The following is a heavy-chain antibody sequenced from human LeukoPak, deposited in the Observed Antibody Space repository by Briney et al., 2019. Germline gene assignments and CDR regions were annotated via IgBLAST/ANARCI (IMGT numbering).Heavy chain of an antibody. CDR1: GFTFSNAW. J-gene: IGHJ1*01. V-gene: IGHV3-15*01. Sequence: GGSLRLSCAASGFTFSNAWMSWVRQAPGKGLEWVGRIKSKTDGGTTDYAAPVKGRFTISRDDSKNTLYLQMNSLKTDDTAVYYCTTEYQLLFPEYFQHWGQGTLVTVSS. D-gene: IGHD2-2*01. CDR3: TTEYQLLFPEYFQH. CDR2: IKSKTDGGTT.